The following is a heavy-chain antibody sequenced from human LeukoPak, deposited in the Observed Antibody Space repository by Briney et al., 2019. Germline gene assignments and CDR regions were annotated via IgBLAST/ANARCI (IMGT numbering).Heavy chain of an antibody. Sequence: SETLSLTCTVSGGSISSYYWSWVRQPARKVREWIGRIYTSGSTNYNPSLKSRVTMSVDTSKNQFSLKLSSVTAADTAVYYCARAVGSGSFQTYYYYMDVWGKGTTVTISS. CDR1: GGSISSYY. D-gene: IGHD3-10*01. J-gene: IGHJ6*03. CDR2: IYTSGST. V-gene: IGHV4-4*07. CDR3: ARAVGSGSFQTYYYYMDV.